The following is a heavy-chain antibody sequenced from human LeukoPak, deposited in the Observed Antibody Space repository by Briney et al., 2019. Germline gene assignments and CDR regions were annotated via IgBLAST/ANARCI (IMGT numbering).Heavy chain of an antibody. V-gene: IGHV3-20*01. Sequence: TGGSLRLSCAASGFTFYDYGMSWVRQAPGKGLEWVSGINWNGGSTGYADSVKGRFTISRDNAKNSLYLQMNSLRAEDTALYHCARDLDYGDYVWFDPWGQGTLVTVSS. D-gene: IGHD4-17*01. CDR3: ARDLDYGDYVWFDP. CDR2: INWNGGST. J-gene: IGHJ5*02. CDR1: GFTFYDYG.